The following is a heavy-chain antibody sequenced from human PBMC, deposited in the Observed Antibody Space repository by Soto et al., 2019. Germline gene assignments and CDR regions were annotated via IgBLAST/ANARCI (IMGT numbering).Heavy chain of an antibody. D-gene: IGHD3-3*01. Sequence: ASVKVSCKASGYTFASFGINWVRQAPGQGLEWMGWMNPNSGNTGYAQKFQGRVTMTRNTSISTAYMELSSLRSEDTAVYYCAFRLRFLEWLSFDYWGQGTLVTVSS. CDR3: AFRLRFLEWLSFDY. CDR1: GYTFASFG. V-gene: IGHV1-8*01. CDR2: MNPNSGNT. J-gene: IGHJ4*02.